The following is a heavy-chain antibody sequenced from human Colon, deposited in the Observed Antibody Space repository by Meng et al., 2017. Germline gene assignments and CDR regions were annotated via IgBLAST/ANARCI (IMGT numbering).Heavy chain of an antibody. CDR1: GASISGDNW. Sequence: QGHVREAGPGLVRPAGTLSLTCCVSGASISGDNWWSWVRQTPGKGLEWLGEIFHSGTSNYNPSLKSRVTISVDKSKNQFSLRLSSVTAADTAVYYCARRNSNNWFDPWGQGILVTVSS. J-gene: IGHJ5*02. V-gene: IGHV4-4*02. CDR3: ARRNSNNWFDP. CDR2: IFHSGTS. D-gene: IGHD2/OR15-2a*01.